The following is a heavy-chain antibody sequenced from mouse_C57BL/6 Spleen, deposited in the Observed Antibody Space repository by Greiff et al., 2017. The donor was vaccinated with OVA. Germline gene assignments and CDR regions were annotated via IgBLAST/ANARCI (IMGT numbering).Heavy chain of an antibody. V-gene: IGHV1-64*01. CDR1: GYTFTSYW. J-gene: IGHJ4*01. D-gene: IGHD1-1*01. CDR3: ANTVVATDYAMDY. CDR2: IHPNSGST. Sequence: VQLQQPGAELVKPGASVKLSCKASGYTFTSYWMHWVKQRPGQGLEWIGMIHPNSGSTNYNEKFKSKATLTVDKSSSTAYMQLSSLTSEDSAVYYSANTVVATDYAMDYWGQGTSVTVSS.